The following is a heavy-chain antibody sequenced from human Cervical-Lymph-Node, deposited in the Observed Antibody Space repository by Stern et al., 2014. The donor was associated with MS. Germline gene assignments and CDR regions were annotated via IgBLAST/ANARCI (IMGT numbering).Heavy chain of an antibody. V-gene: IGHV1-69*06. CDR3: AGPRYAF. CDR2: ISPMVSTS. CDR1: GGSFIHYA. J-gene: IGHJ4*02. Sequence: QVQLRQSGPEVKKPGSSVKVSCKASGGSFIHYAITWVRQAPGQGPEWMGDISPMVSTSNYAQKFQVRFTITADKSTTTAYMEVNSLTSEDTAVYYCAGPRYAFWGQGTLVIVSS. D-gene: IGHD2-2*01.